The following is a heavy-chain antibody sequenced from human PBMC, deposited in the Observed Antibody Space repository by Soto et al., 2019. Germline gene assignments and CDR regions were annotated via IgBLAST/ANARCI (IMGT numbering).Heavy chain of an antibody. V-gene: IGHV4-4*02. D-gene: IGHD6-13*01. CDR1: GASISTNNW. CDR2: VYHSGST. CDR3: AVPGAGDFDY. J-gene: IGHJ4*02. Sequence: QVQLQESGPGLVEPSGTLSLTCAVSGASISTNNWWSWVRQPPGKGLEWIGEVYHSGSTNCNPSLKSRVTISIDKSMNQFSLRLTSMTAADTAVYYCAVPGAGDFDYWSQGTLVTVSS.